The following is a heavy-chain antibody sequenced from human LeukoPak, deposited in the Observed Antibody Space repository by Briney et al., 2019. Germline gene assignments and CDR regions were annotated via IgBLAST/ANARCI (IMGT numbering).Heavy chain of an antibody. CDR1: GGSFSGYY. Sequence: SETLSLTCAVYGGSFSGYYWSWIRQPPGKGLEWIGEINHSGSTNYNPSLKSRVTISVDTSKNQFSLKLSSVTAADTAVYYCARGAKRRVSRNYYMDVWGKATTVTVSS. D-gene: IGHD5/OR15-5a*01. J-gene: IGHJ6*03. CDR3: ARGAKRRVSRNYYMDV. CDR2: INHSGST. V-gene: IGHV4-34*01.